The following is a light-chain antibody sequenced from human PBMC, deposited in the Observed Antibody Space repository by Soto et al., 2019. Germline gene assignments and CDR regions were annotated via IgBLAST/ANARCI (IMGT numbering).Light chain of an antibody. CDR1: SSDVGGYNY. Sequence: SVLTQPASLSGSPGQSITISCTGTSSDVGGYNYVSWYQQHPGKAPKLMIYDVSNRPSGVSNRFSGSKSGNTASLTISGLQAEDEADYYCSSYTSSRNYVFGTGTKVTVL. J-gene: IGLJ1*01. CDR2: DVS. CDR3: SSYTSSRNYV. V-gene: IGLV2-14*01.